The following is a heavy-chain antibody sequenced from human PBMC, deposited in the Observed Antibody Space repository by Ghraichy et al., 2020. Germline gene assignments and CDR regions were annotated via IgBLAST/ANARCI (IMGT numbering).Heavy chain of an antibody. J-gene: IGHJ4*02. CDR2: MYYSGGS. Sequence: SETLSLTCSVSGGSINNYFWSWIRQSPGKGLEWIGYMYYSGGSTYNPSLKSRVTISVDTSKNQFSLNLRSVTAADTAVYYCARGLHAMYGLLQGEDLGDGYRLDDWGQGILVTVSS. D-gene: IGHD2-21*02. CDR1: GGSINNYF. V-gene: IGHV4-59*12. CDR3: ARGLHAMYGLLQGEDLGDGYRLDD.